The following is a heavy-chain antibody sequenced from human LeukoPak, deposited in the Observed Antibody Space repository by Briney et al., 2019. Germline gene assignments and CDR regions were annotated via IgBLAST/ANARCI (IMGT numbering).Heavy chain of an antibody. D-gene: IGHD6-13*01. CDR3: ARVIRAAPGKGYFDY. V-gene: IGHV3-23*01. CDR1: GFTVRTTL. J-gene: IGHJ4*02. Sequence: GGSLRLTCTVSGFTVRTTLMDWVRQAPGKGLEWVSAISGSGGSTYYADSVKGRFTISRDSSKHTLYLQMNSLRAEDTAIYYCARVIRAAPGKGYFDYWGQGTLVTVSS. CDR2: ISGSGGST.